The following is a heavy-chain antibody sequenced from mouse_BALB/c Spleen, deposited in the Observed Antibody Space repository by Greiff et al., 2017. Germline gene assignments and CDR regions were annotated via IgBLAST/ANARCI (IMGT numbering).Heavy chain of an antibody. Sequence: EVKLVESGGGLVQPGGSLKLSCAASGFTFSSYGMSWVRQTPDKRLELVATINSNGGSTYYPDSVKGRFTISRDNAKNTLYLQMSSLKSEDTAMYYCARDRGYNGFDDWGKGTTRTV. CDR1: GFTFSSYG. J-gene: IGHJ2*01. D-gene: IGHD2-14*01. CDR2: INSNGGST. CDR3: ARDRGYNGFDD. V-gene: IGHV5-6-3*01.